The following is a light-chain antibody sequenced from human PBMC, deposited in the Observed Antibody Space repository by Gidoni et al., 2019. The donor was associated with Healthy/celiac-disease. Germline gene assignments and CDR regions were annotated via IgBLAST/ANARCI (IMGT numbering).Light chain of an antibody. CDR1: QGISSY. CDR3: QQLNRYPPT. J-gene: IGKJ4*01. V-gene: IGKV1-9*01. Sequence: DIQLTQSPSFLSASVGDRVTITCRASQGISSYLAWYQQKPGQAPKLLIYAASTLQSRVPSRCSGSGCGTEITLTISRQQPEDLATYCWQQLNRYPPTFGGGTKVEIK. CDR2: AAS.